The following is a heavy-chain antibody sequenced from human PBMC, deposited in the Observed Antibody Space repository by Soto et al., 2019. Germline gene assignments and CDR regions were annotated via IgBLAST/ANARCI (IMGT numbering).Heavy chain of an antibody. CDR1: GFTFSSFT. Sequence: QVQLVESGGGAVQPGGSLRLSCAVSGFTFSSFTMHWVRQAPGKVLEWVAVISHDGRTKYYADSVKGRFTISRDNSENTLSLQMNNLRTEDTAVFYCTREEGDYWVEGNYGYYGFDYWGQGTLVTVSS. J-gene: IGHJ4*02. CDR2: ISHDGRTK. CDR3: TREEGDYWVEGNYGYYGFDY. D-gene: IGHD4-17*01. V-gene: IGHV3-30*04.